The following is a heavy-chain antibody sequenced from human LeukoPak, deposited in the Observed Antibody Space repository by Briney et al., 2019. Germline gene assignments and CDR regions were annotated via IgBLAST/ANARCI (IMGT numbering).Heavy chain of an antibody. D-gene: IGHD1-26*01. V-gene: IGHV3-53*01. CDR3: VRDLRDSRGSYGSDY. Sequence: PGGSLRLSCAASGFTFSSYSMNWVRQAPGKGLEWVSVIYSGGSTHYADSVKGRFTISRDNSKNTLYLQMNNLRPEDTAVYFCVRDLRDSRGSYGSDYWGQGTLVTVSS. CDR2: IYSGGST. CDR1: GFTFSSYS. J-gene: IGHJ4*02.